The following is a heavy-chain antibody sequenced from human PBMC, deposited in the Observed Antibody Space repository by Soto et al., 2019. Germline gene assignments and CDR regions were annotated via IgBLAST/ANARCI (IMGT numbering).Heavy chain of an antibody. CDR2: ISAYNGNT. V-gene: IGHV1-18*01. CDR3: ARDTYYDFWSGYRKDAFDI. CDR1: GYTLTSYG. D-gene: IGHD3-3*01. Sequence: GASVKVSCKASGYTLTSYGISWVRQARGQGLEWMGWISAYNGNTNYAQKLQGRVTMTTDTSTSTAYMELRSLRSDDTAVYYCARDTYYDFWSGYRKDAFDIWGQGTMVTVSS. J-gene: IGHJ3*02.